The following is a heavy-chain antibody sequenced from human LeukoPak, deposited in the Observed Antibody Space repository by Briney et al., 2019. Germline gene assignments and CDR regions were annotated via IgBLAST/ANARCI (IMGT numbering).Heavy chain of an antibody. V-gene: IGHV4-34*01. CDR1: GGPFSGYY. CDR3: ARGRGAAAAGKYYFDY. CDR2: INHSGST. J-gene: IGHJ4*02. Sequence: PSETLSLTCAVYGGPFSGYYWSWIRQPPGKGLEWIGEINHSGSTNYNPSLKSRVTISVDTSKNQFSLKLSSVTAADTAVYYCARGRGAAAAGKYYFDYWGQGTLVTVSS. D-gene: IGHD6-13*01.